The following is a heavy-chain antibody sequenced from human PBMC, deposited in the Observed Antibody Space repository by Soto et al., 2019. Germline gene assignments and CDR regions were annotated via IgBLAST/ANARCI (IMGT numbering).Heavy chain of an antibody. Sequence: ASVKVSCKASGGTFSSYAISWVRQAPGQGLEWMGIINPSGGSTSYAQKFQGRVTMTRDTSTSTVYMELSSLRSEDTAVYYCARPRTHYDILTGYPIDVFDIWGQGTMVPVSS. CDR3: ARPRTHYDILTGYPIDVFDI. J-gene: IGHJ3*02. D-gene: IGHD3-9*01. CDR2: INPSGGST. CDR1: GGTFSSYA. V-gene: IGHV1-46*01.